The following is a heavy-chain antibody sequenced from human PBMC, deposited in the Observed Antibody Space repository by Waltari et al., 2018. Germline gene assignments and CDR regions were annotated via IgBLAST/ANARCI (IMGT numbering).Heavy chain of an antibody. CDR2: INHSGST. CDR1: GGSFRGDY. V-gene: IGHV4-34*01. D-gene: IGHD3-3*01. Sequence: QVQLQQWGAGLLKPSETLSLTCAVYGGSFRGDYWSWIRQPPGKGLEWIGEINHSGSTNYNPSLKSRVTISVDTSKNQFSLKLSSVTAADTAVYYCARVRRLYDFWSGHLSRGNYFDYWGQGTLVTVSS. CDR3: ARVRRLYDFWSGHLSRGNYFDY. J-gene: IGHJ4*02.